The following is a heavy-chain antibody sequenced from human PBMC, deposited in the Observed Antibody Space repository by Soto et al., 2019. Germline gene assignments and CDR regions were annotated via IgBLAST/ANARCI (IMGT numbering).Heavy chain of an antibody. CDR2: IYHSGST. D-gene: IGHD6-13*01. J-gene: IGHJ6*02. Sequence: SETLSLTCAVSGYSISSGYYWGWIRQPPGKGLEWIGSIYHSGSTYYNPSLKSRVTISVDTSKNQFSLKLSSVTAADTAVYYCARAGDSSSSTRYYYYGMDVWGQGTTVTVSS. V-gene: IGHV4-38-2*01. CDR1: GYSISSGYY. CDR3: ARAGDSSSSTRYYYYGMDV.